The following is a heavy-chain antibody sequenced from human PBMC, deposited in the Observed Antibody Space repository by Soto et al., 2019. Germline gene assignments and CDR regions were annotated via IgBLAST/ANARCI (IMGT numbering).Heavy chain of an antibody. D-gene: IGHD1-1*01. CDR2: ISWDGGST. Sequence: GGSLRLSCAASVFTFDDYTMHWVRQAPGKGLEWVSLISWDGGSTYYADSVKGRFTISRDNSKNSLYLKMNSLRTEDTALYYCAKALKGENWNDHFDYWRKGNLVTVS. V-gene: IGHV3-43*01. J-gene: IGHJ4*02. CDR1: VFTFDDYT. CDR3: AKALKGENWNDHFDY.